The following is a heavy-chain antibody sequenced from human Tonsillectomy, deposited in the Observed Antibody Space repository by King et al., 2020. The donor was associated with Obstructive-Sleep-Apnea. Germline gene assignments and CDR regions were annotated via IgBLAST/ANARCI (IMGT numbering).Heavy chain of an antibody. CDR3: AREDRDYRIDSHYYGFDV. CDR2: ISHSGIT. Sequence: QVQLQQSGPGLVKPSETLSLSCTVSGYTIRSGYYWGWIRQSPGKGLEWIGSISHSGITYYNPSLNSGVIISVDTSKNQFSLKLNSVTAADTARYYCAREDRDYRIDSHYYGFDVWGQGTTVTVSS. CDR1: GYTIRSGYY. D-gene: IGHD4-11*01. V-gene: IGHV4-38-2*02. J-gene: IGHJ6*02.